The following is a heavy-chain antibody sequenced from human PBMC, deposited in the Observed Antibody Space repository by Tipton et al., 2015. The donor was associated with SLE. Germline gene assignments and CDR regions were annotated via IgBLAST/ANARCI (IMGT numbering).Heavy chain of an antibody. CDR1: GFTFSSYW. J-gene: IGHJ4*02. V-gene: IGHV3-53*01. CDR3: ARETLGVTYYYDS. CDR2: IYRSGTT. D-gene: IGHD2-21*02. Sequence: SLRLSCAASGFTFSSYWMNWVRQAPGKGLEWVADIYRSGTTNYADSVEGRFTISRDNARNTIFLHMDSLTVDDTAVYYCARETLGVTYYYDSWGQGTLVTVSS.